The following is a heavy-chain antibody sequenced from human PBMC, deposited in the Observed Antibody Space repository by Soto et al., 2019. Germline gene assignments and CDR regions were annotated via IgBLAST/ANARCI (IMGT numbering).Heavy chain of an antibody. CDR2: IYYSGST. V-gene: IGHV4-39*01. CDR1: GGSISSSSYY. Sequence: SETLSLTCTVSGGSISSSSYYWGWIRQPPGKGLEWIGSIYYSGSTYYNPSLKSRVTISVDTSKNQFSLKLSSVTAADTAVYYCARQEYSGSYYDAFDIWGQGTMVTVSS. J-gene: IGHJ3*02. D-gene: IGHD1-26*01. CDR3: ARQEYSGSYYDAFDI.